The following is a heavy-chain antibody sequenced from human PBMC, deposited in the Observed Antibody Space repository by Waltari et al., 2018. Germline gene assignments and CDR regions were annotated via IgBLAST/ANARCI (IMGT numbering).Heavy chain of an antibody. CDR2: ISGSSSYK. Sequence: VQLVESGGGLVKPGGSLRLSCAASGFIFSNYTINWVRQAPGKGLEWVSSISGSSSYKYYADSVRGRFTISRDNAKKSLYLQVNSLRAEDTAVYYCARAPEGGYFDYWGQGTLVTVSS. CDR3: ARAPEGGYFDY. D-gene: IGHD3-16*01. CDR1: GFIFSNYT. J-gene: IGHJ4*02. V-gene: IGHV3-21*01.